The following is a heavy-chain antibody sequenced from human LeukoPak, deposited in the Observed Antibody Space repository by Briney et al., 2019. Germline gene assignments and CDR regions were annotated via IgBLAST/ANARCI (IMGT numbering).Heavy chain of an antibody. CDR1: GFTLSNYH. D-gene: IGHD2-2*01. V-gene: IGHV3-33*01. CDR3: ARIHGPTRAHYFFDY. CDR2: ILHDGSNT. J-gene: IGHJ4*02. Sequence: PGGSLRLSCAASGFTLSNYHMRWFRQAPGKGLEWVAVILHDGSNTFYVDSVQGRFIISRDKSKNTLNLQMNSLRAEDSAVYYCARIHGPTRAHYFFDYWGQGTLVTVSS.